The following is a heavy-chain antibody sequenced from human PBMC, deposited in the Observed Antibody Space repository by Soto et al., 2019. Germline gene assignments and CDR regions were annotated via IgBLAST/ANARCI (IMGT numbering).Heavy chain of an antibody. Sequence: GGSLRLSCTASGFTFGDYAMSWFRQAPGKGLEWVGFIRSKAYGGTTEYAASVKGRFTISRDDSKSIAYLQMNSLKTEDTAVYYCTRDQSRYCSGGSCSTRRDYWGQGTLVTVSS. J-gene: IGHJ4*02. CDR3: TRDQSRYCSGGSCSTRRDY. CDR1: GFTFGDYA. D-gene: IGHD2-15*01. V-gene: IGHV3-49*03. CDR2: IRSKAYGGTT.